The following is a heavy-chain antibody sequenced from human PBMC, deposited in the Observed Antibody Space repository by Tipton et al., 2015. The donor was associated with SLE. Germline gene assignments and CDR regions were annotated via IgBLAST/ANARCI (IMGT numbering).Heavy chain of an antibody. D-gene: IGHD3-10*01. J-gene: IGHJ3*02. Sequence: SLRLSCAASGFTFSGFALHWVRQAPGKGLEWVGFISYDGSNTYYADSVKGRFTISRDNSKNTLYLQMKSLRAEDTAVYYCARDGETEAFDIWGQGTMVTVSS. CDR3: ARDGETEAFDI. V-gene: IGHV3-30-3*01. CDR2: ISYDGSNT. CDR1: GFTFSGFA.